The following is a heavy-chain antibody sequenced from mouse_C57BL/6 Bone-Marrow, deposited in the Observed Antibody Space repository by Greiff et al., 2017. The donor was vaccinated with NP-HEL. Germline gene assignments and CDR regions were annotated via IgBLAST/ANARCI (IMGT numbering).Heavy chain of an antibody. CDR3: ASPPYYDYDESLAY. Sequence: QVQLQQSGTELVKPGASVKLSCKASGYTFTSYWMHWVKQRPGQGLEWIGNINPSNGGTNYNEKFKSKAPLTVDKSSSTAYMQLSSLTSEDSAVYYCASPPYYDYDESLAYWGQGTLVTVSA. CDR1: GYTFTSYW. J-gene: IGHJ3*01. CDR2: INPSNGGT. V-gene: IGHV1-53*01. D-gene: IGHD2-4*01.